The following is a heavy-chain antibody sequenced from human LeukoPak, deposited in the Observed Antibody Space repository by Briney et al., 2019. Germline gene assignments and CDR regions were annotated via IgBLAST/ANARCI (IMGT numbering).Heavy chain of an antibody. CDR3: ATEITGEVVYFDY. CDR1: GGTFSSYA. D-gene: IGHD3-22*01. V-gene: IGHV1-69*04. CDR2: IIPILGIA. Sequence: GASVKVSCKASGGTFSSYAISWVRQAPGQGLEWMGRIIPILGIANYAQKFQGRVTITADKSTSTAYMELSSLRSEDTAVYYCATEITGEVVYFDYWGQGTLVTVSS. J-gene: IGHJ4*02.